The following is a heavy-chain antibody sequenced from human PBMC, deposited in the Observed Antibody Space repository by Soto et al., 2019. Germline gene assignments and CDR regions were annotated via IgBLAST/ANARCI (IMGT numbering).Heavy chain of an antibody. J-gene: IGHJ6*02. D-gene: IGHD3-3*01. V-gene: IGHV5-51*01. Sequence: GESLKISCKGSGYSFTSYWIGWVRQMPGKGLEWMGIIYPGDSDTRYSPSFQGQVTISADKSISTAYLQWSSLKASDTAMYYCARGTYYDFWSGYRPPYYYYGMDVWGQGTTVTVSS. CDR2: IYPGDSDT. CDR3: ARGTYYDFWSGYRPPYYYYGMDV. CDR1: GYSFTSYW.